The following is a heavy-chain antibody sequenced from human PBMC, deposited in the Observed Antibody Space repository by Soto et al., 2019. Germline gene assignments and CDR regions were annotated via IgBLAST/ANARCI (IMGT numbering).Heavy chain of an antibody. Sequence: GASVKVSCKASGYTFPSYDINWVRQATGQGLEWMGWMNPNSGNTGYAQKFQGRVTMTRNTSISTAYMELSSLRSEDTAVYYCARPYYDFWSGYPNWFDPWGQGTLVTVSS. CDR2: MNPNSGNT. V-gene: IGHV1-8*01. J-gene: IGHJ5*02. CDR1: GYTFPSYD. D-gene: IGHD3-3*01. CDR3: ARPYYDFWSGYPNWFDP.